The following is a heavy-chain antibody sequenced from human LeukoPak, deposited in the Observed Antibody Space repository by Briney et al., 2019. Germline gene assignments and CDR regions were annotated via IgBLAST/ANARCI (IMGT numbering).Heavy chain of an antibody. V-gene: IGHV3-7*03. Sequence: PGGPLRLSCAAPGFTFSSYWMSWVRQAPGKGLEWVANIKQDGSEKYYVDSVKGRFTISRDNAKNSLYLQMNSLRAEDTAVYYCARDYYGSGSYYNRGFDYWGQGTLVTVSS. J-gene: IGHJ4*02. CDR1: GFTFSSYW. CDR3: ARDYYGSGSYYNRGFDY. CDR2: IKQDGSEK. D-gene: IGHD3-10*01.